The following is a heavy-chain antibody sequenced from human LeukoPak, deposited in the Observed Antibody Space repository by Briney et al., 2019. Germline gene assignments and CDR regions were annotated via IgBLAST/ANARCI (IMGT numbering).Heavy chain of an antibody. D-gene: IGHD6-19*01. Sequence: SQTLSLTCAISGDSVSSNSAAWNWIRQSPSRGPEWLGRAYYRSKWYNDYAVSVKSRITINPDTSKNQFSLQLNSVTPEDTPVYYCARSRGYSSGWYWFDPWGQGTLVTVSS. CDR2: AYYRSKWYN. CDR1: GDSVSSNSAA. J-gene: IGHJ5*02. V-gene: IGHV6-1*01. CDR3: ARSRGYSSGWYWFDP.